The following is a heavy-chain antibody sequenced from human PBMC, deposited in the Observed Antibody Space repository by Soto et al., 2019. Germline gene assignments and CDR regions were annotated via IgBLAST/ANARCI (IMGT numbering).Heavy chain of an antibody. D-gene: IGHD3-16*01. CDR3: ARARGVDS. CDR1: GFTFSNHS. V-gene: IGHV3-7*03. J-gene: IGHJ5*01. CDR2: IKADGSEK. Sequence: PGGSLRFSGELSGFTFSNHSMNWVPQAPGKGREWVANIKADGSEKYSVDSVKGRFTISRDNAKTSLYLQRNSLRAEDTAVYYCARARGVDSWGQGTLVTVSS.